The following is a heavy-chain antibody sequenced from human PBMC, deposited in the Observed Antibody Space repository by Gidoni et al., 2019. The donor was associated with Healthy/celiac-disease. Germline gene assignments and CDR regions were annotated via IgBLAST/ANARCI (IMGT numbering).Heavy chain of an antibody. CDR3: ARLVGAQQLVFPYFDY. J-gene: IGHJ4*02. V-gene: IGHV5-51*01. CDR2: IYPGDSDT. Sequence: EVQLVQSGAAVKKPGESLQISCKGSGSSFTSYWIGWVRQMPGKGLEWMGIIYPGDSDTRYSPSFQGQVTISADKSISTAYLQWSSLKASDTAMYYCARLVGAQQLVFPYFDYWGQGTLVTVSS. CDR1: GSSFTSYW. D-gene: IGHD6-13*01.